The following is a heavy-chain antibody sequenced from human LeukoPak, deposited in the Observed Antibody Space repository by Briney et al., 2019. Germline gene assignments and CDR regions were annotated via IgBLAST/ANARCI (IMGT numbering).Heavy chain of an antibody. V-gene: IGHV4-59*12. CDR1: GGSISSYY. J-gene: IGHJ3*02. CDR2: IYYSGST. CDR3: ARYCSGGNCKGAFDI. Sequence: PSETLSLTCTVSGGSISSYYWSWIRQPPGKGLEWIGYIYYSGSTNYNPSLKSQFTISVDTSKNQFSLKLSSVTAADTAVYYCARYCSGGNCKGAFDIWGQGTMVTVSS. D-gene: IGHD2-15*01.